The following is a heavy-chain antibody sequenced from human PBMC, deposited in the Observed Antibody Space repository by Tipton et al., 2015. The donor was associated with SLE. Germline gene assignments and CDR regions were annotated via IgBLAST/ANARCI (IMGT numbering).Heavy chain of an antibody. CDR3: ARHDPYASGWATSHWFDP. CDR2: FYYRGST. D-gene: IGHD6-25*01. CDR1: GGFISSSSYF. V-gene: IGHV4-39*07. J-gene: IGHJ5*02. Sequence: LRLSCTVSGGFISSSSYFWAWIRQPPGRGLEWIGSFYYRGSTYYNSSLRSRVTISEDTSKNQFFLMLRSVTAADTAMYFCARHDPYASGWATSHWFDPWGQGTLVTVSS.